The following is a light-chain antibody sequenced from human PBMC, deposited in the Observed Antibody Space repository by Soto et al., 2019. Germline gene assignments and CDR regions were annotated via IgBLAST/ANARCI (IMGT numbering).Light chain of an antibody. CDR2: EVN. Sequence: QSALTQPASVSGSPGQSITISCTGTSSDVGGYNYVSWNQQHPDKAPKLIIYEVNSRPSGVSDRFSGSKSGNTASLTISGLQAEDEAHYYCSSYTSSDTLVFGGGTKVTVL. CDR1: SSDVGGYNY. J-gene: IGLJ2*01. CDR3: SSYTSSDTLV. V-gene: IGLV2-14*01.